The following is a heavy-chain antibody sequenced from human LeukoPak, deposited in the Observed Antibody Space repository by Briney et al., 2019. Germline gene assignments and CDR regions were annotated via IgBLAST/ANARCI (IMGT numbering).Heavy chain of an antibody. J-gene: IGHJ6*03. V-gene: IGHV4-34*01. D-gene: IGHD2-15*01. CDR2: INHSGST. CDR1: GGSFSGYY. Sequence: KPSETLSLTCAVYGGSFSGYYWSWIHQPPGKGLEWIGEINHSGSTNYNPSLKNRVTISVDTSKNQFSLKLSSVTAADTAVYYCARGSALGPKNYYYYMDVWGKGTTVTVSS. CDR3: ARGSALGPKNYYYYMDV.